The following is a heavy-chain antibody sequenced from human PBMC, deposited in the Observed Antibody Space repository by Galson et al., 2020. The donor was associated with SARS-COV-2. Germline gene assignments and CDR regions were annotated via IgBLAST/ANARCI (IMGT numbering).Heavy chain of an antibody. D-gene: IGHD1-26*01. J-gene: IGHJ4*02. Sequence: GGSLRLSCAASGFSVSHNYMTWVRQAPGKGLEWVSVVNAGGSTEYADSVKGRFTISRDTFQNTLLLQMNSLTAEDTAVYYCARDIGNHALDSWGQGTLVTVSS. CDR2: VNAGGST. CDR1: GFSVSHNY. V-gene: IGHV3-53*01. CDR3: ARDIGNHALDS.